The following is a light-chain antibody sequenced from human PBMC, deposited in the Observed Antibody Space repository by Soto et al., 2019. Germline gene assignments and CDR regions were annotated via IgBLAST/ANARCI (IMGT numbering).Light chain of an antibody. Sequence: DVVMTQSPLSLPVTLGQPASISCRSSQSIVYSDGNAYLSWFQQRPGQSPRRLIYKAFNRDSGVPDRLSGSGSGTDFTLKISRGEAEDVGVFYCMQGTHWPPVTFGQGTKLEI. J-gene: IGKJ2*01. V-gene: IGKV2-30*01. CDR2: KAF. CDR1: QSIVYSDGNAY. CDR3: MQGTHWPPVT.